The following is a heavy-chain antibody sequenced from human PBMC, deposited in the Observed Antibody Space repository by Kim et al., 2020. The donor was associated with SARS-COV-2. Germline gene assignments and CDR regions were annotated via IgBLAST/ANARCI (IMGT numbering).Heavy chain of an antibody. CDR2: IYYSGST. J-gene: IGHJ6*02. V-gene: IGHV4-59*01. CDR3: ARVLVDSSSWYPYHYYYYGMDV. Sequence: SETLSLTCTVSGGSISSYYWSWIRQPPGKGLEWIGYIYYSGSTNYNPSLKSRVTISVDTSKNQFSLKLSSVTAADTAVYYCARVLVDSSSWYPYHYYYYGMDVWGQGTTVTVSS. CDR1: GGSISSYY. D-gene: IGHD6-13*01.